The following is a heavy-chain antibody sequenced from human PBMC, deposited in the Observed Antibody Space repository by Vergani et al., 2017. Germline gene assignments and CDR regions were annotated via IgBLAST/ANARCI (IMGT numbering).Heavy chain of an antibody. Sequence: QVQLQESGPGLVKPSQTLSLTCAVSGGSISSGGYSWSWIRQPPGKGLEWIGYIYHSGSTYYNPSLKSLVTISVDTSKNQFSLKLSSVTAADPAVYYCARASYYDSSGYYYAWFDPWGQGTLVTVSS. CDR3: ARASYYDSSGYYYAWFDP. CDR2: IYHSGST. J-gene: IGHJ5*02. V-gene: IGHV4-30-2*05. D-gene: IGHD3-22*01. CDR1: GGSISSGGYS.